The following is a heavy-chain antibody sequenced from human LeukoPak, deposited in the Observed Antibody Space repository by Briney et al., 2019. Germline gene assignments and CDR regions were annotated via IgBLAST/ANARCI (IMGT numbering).Heavy chain of an antibody. CDR3: ARGLSGSYHYFDY. V-gene: IGHV3-30*03. Sequence: GGSLRLSCAASGFTFSSYGMHWVRQAPAKGLEWVAIISYDGSNKYYADSVKGRFTISRDNSKNTLYLQVNSLRAEDTAVYYCARGLSGSYHYFDYWGQGTLVTVSS. CDR1: GFTFSSYG. CDR2: ISYDGSNK. D-gene: IGHD1-26*01. J-gene: IGHJ4*02.